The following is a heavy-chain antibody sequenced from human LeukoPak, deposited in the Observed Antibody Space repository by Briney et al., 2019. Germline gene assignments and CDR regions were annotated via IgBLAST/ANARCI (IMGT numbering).Heavy chain of an antibody. CDR1: GFTLSNYC. J-gene: IGHJ4*02. D-gene: IGHD6-13*01. CDR3: ARLRAAQTYDC. V-gene: IGHV3-7*04. CDR2: IRQDGNEK. Sequence: PGGSLRLSCAGSGFTLSNYCMSWVRQAPGKGLEWVANIRQDGNEKYYVDSVKGRFTISRDNPKNSLYLQMNSLRAEDTAIYYCARLRAAQTYDCWGQGTLVTVSS.